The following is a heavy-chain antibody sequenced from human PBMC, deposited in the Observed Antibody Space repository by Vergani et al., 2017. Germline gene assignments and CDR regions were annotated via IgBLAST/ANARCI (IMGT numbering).Heavy chain of an antibody. D-gene: IGHD2-21*02. Sequence: QVQLQESGPGLVKPSQTLSLTCTVSGGSISSGGYYWSWIRQHPGKGLEWIGYIYYSGSTYYHPSLKSRVTISVDTSKNQFSLKLSSVTAADTAVYYCARVKGVVTTTPYYYYGMDVWGQGTTVTVSS. V-gene: IGHV4-31*03. CDR1: GGSISSGGYY. CDR2: IYYSGST. CDR3: ARVKGVVTTTPYYYYGMDV. J-gene: IGHJ6*02.